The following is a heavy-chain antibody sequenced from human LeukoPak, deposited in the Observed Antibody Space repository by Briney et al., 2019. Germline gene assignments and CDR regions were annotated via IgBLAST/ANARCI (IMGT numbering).Heavy chain of an antibody. D-gene: IGHD6-19*01. CDR3: ARDYLSSGWYVASYDY. J-gene: IGHJ4*02. V-gene: IGHV3-30*04. CDR2: ISRDGSDT. Sequence: GRSLRLSCATSGFLFSSYAMDWVRQSPGKGLEWVAVISRDGSDTYYADSAKGRFTISRDNSKNTVYLEISNLRVEDTAVYFCARDYLSSGWYVASYDYWGRGTLVIVSS. CDR1: GFLFSSYA.